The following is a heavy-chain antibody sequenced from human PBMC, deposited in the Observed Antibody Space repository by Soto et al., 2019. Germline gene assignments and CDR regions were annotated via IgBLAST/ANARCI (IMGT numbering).Heavy chain of an antibody. CDR3: AKDRVAHLGEFGAFDI. CDR1: GYTLTELS. CDR2: FDPEDGET. V-gene: IGHV1-24*01. D-gene: IGHD3-16*01. Sequence: ASVKVSCKVSGYTLTELSMHWVRQAPGKGLEWMGGFDPEDGETIYAQKFQGRVTMTEDTSTDTAYMELSSLRSEDTAVYYCAKDRVAHLGEFGAFDIWGQGTMVTVSS. J-gene: IGHJ3*02.